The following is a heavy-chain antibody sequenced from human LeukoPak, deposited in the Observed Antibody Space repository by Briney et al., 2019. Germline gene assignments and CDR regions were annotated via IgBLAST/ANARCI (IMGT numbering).Heavy chain of an antibody. CDR3: ATDLSFLGFPGY. CDR2: IIPIFGTA. Sequence: GASVKVSCKASGGTFSSYAISWVRQAPGQGLEWMGGIIPIFGTANYAQKFQGRVTITADESTSTAYMELSSLRSEDTAVYYCATDLSFLGFPGYWGQGTLVTVSS. CDR1: GGTFSSYA. V-gene: IGHV1-69*13. D-gene: IGHD2-21*01. J-gene: IGHJ4*02.